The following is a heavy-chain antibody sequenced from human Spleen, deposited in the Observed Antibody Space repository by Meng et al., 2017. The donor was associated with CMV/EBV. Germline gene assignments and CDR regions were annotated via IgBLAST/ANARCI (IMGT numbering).Heavy chain of an antibody. V-gene: IGHV3-23*03. CDR3: AKEAAPGRGRYYYGMDV. D-gene: IGHD3-10*01. J-gene: IGHJ6*02. Sequence: GESLKISCAASGFTFSNYAMSWVRQAPGKGLEWVSEIYSGGSSTYYADSVKGRFTISRDNSKNTLYLQMTSLRAEDTAIYYCAKEAAPGRGRYYYGMDVRGQGTTVTVSS. CDR2: IYSGGSST. CDR1: GFTFSNYA.